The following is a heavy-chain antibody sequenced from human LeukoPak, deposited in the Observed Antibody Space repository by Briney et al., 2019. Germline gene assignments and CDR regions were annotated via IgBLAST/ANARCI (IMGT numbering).Heavy chain of an antibody. CDR2: VSGSGGST. J-gene: IGHJ4*02. Sequence: PGGSLRLSCAASGFTFSSYGMSWVRQAPGKGLEWVSAVSGSGGSTYYVDSVKGRFTISRDNSKNTLYLQMNSLRAEDTAVYYCAKALTMVRGNNFDYWGQGTLVTVSS. V-gene: IGHV3-23*01. CDR3: AKALTMVRGNNFDY. CDR1: GFTFSSYG. D-gene: IGHD3-10*01.